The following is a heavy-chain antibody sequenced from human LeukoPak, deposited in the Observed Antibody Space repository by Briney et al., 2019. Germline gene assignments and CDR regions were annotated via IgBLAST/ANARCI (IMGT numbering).Heavy chain of an antibody. J-gene: IGHJ4*02. CDR2: IYYSGNT. D-gene: IGHD3-10*01. Sequence: SETLSLTCTVSGGSISTYYWSWIRQPPGKGLEWIGYIYYSGNTNYNPSLKSRVTISVDTSKNQFSLKLSSVTAADTAVYYCARVATTAKGLWFGELLYTYYFDYWGQGTLVTVSS. CDR1: GGSISTYY. CDR3: ARVATTAKGLWFGELLYTYYFDY. V-gene: IGHV4-59*01.